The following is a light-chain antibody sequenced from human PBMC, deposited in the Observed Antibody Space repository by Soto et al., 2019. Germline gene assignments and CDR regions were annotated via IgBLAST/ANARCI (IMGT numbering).Light chain of an antibody. Sequence: DIVMTQSPDSLAVSLGERATINCKSSQSVLYSSNNKNYLAWYQQKPGQPPKLLIYWASTRESGVPDRFSRSGSGTDFSLTISSLQAEDVAVCYCQQYYSTPPYTFGQGTKLEIK. V-gene: IGKV4-1*01. J-gene: IGKJ2*01. CDR3: QQYYSTPPYT. CDR1: QSVLYSSNNKNY. CDR2: WAS.